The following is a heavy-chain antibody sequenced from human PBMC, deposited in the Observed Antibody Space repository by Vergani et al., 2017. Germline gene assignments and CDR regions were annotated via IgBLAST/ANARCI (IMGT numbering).Heavy chain of an antibody. D-gene: IGHD5/OR15-5a*01. J-gene: IGHJ6*02. CDR1: GFTFDDYA. CDR3: ARVLLKKIVLRFNYGMDV. Sequence: EVQLVESGGGLVQPGRSLRLSCAASGFTFDDYAMHWVRQAPGKGLEWVSGISWNSGSIYYADSVKGRFTISRDNAKNSLYLQMNSLRAEDTAVYYCARVLLKKIVLRFNYGMDVWGQGTTVTVSS. CDR2: ISWNSGSI. V-gene: IGHV3-9*01.